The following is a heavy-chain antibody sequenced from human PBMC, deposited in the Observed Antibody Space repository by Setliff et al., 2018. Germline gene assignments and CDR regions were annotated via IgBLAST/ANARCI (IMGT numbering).Heavy chain of an antibody. CDR3: ARSPANGGHDAFDV. J-gene: IGHJ3*01. CDR1: GFNLHVYS. Sequence: GGSLRLSCAASGFNLHVYSMHWVRQAPGKGLAWVSSISPYSDYIYYADSVKGRFTISRDNAKNSLYLQMNSLGAEDTAVYFCARSPANGGHDAFDVWGQGTMVTVSS. D-gene: IGHD6-25*01. CDR2: ISPYSDYI. V-gene: IGHV3-21*06.